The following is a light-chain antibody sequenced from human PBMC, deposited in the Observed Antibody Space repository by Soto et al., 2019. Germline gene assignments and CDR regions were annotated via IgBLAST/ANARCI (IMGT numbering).Light chain of an antibody. CDR3: SSYTSSSTSLYV. J-gene: IGLJ1*01. CDR1: SSDVGGYNY. CDR2: DVS. Sequence: SVLTQPSSVSGSPGRSITISFTGTSSDVGGYNYVSWYQQHPGKAPKLMIYDVSNRPSGVSNRFSGSKSGNTASLTISGLQAEDEADYYCSSYTSSSTSLYVFGTVTKVTV. V-gene: IGLV2-14*01.